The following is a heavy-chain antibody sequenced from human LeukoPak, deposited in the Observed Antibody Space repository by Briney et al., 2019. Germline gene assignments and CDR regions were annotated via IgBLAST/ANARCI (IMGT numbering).Heavy chain of an antibody. CDR1: GYSISSGYY. J-gene: IGHJ5*02. Sequence: PSETLSLTCAVSGYSISSGYYWGWIRQPPGKGLEWIGSIYHSGSTYYNPSLKSRATISVDTSKNQFSLELSSVTAADTAVYYCARHREAYYDILTGYYNNWFDPWGQGTLVTVSS. D-gene: IGHD3-9*01. CDR2: IYHSGST. CDR3: ARHREAYYDILTGYYNNWFDP. V-gene: IGHV4-38-2*01.